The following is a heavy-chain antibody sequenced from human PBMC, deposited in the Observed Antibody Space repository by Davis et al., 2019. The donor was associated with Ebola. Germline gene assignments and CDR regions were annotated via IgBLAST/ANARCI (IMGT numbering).Heavy chain of an antibody. J-gene: IGHJ4*01. CDR3: ARGYYLLEY. CDR2: INHSGST. CDR1: DGSFSGHY. Sequence: SETLSLTCAVYDGSFSGHYWSWIRQPPGKGLEWIGEINHSGSTHYNPSLKSRVTLSVDTSKNQFSLKVNSVTAADTAMYYCARGYYLLEYWGHGRLVTVSS. V-gene: IGHV4-34*01. D-gene: IGHD1-26*01.